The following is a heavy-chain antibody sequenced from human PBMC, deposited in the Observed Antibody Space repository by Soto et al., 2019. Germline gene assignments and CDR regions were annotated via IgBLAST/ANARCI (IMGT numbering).Heavy chain of an antibody. D-gene: IGHD4-17*01. CDR1: GGSISSGGYY. J-gene: IGHJ5*02. Sequence: SETLSLTCTVSGGSISSGGYYWSWIRQHPGKGLEWIGYIYYSGSTYYNPSLKSRVTISVDTSKNQFSLKLSSVTAADTAVYYCARDPHYGDYGWFDPWGQGTLVTVSS. CDR3: ARDPHYGDYGWFDP. CDR2: IYYSGST. V-gene: IGHV4-31*03.